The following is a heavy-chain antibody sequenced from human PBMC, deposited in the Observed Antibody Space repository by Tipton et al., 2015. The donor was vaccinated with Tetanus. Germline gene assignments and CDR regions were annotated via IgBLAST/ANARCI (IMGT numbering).Heavy chain of an antibody. D-gene: IGHD2-15*01. J-gene: IGHJ4*02. Sequence: QSGPAVKKPGASVKVSCQASGYTFTNYGFNWVRQAPGQGLEWVGWISAYNGDTAYPQHLQGRVSMTIDTSTTTAYMELRSLRSDDTAVYFCARGSREDVLVVPRFDYWGQGTLVTVSA. V-gene: IGHV1-18*01. CDR2: ISAYNGDT. CDR1: GYTFTNYG. CDR3: ARGSREDVLVVPRFDY.